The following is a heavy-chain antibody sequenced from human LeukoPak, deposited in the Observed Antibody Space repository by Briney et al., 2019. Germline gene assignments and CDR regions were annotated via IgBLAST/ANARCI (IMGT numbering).Heavy chain of an antibody. CDR2: IYYSGST. Sequence: SETLSLTCTVSGGSISSSSYYWGWIRQPPGKGLEWIGSIYYSGSTYYNPSLKSRVTISVDTSKNQFSLKLSSVTAADAAVYYCARPIQLWLCKTRDAFDIWGQGTMVTVSS. V-gene: IGHV4-39*01. J-gene: IGHJ3*02. CDR1: GGSISSSSYY. CDR3: ARPIQLWLCKTRDAFDI. D-gene: IGHD5-18*01.